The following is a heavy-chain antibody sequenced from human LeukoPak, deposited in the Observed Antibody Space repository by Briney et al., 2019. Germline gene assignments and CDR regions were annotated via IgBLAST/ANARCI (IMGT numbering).Heavy chain of an antibody. CDR2: INPSGGSA. CDR1: GYTFTSYY. J-gene: IGHJ6*02. V-gene: IGHV1-46*01. D-gene: IGHD2-15*01. Sequence: GASVKVSCKASGYTFTSYYMHWVRQAPGQGLEWMGIINPSGGSASYAQKFQGRVTMTRDTSTSTVYMELSSLRSDDTAVYYCARDRTWVVVAAPPYYYGMDVWGQGTTVTVSS. CDR3: ARDRTWVVVAAPPYYYGMDV.